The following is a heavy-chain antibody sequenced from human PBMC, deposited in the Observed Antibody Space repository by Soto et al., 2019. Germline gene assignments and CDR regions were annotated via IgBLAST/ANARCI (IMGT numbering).Heavy chain of an antibody. CDR3: AKRHYYDSRGPLDY. Sequence: GGSLRLSCAASGFTFSSYAMSWVRQAPGKGLEWVSGISGSGGSTGYADSVKGRFTVSRDNSNNTLYLQMNSLRAEDTAVYYCAKRHYYDSRGPLDYWGQGTPVTVSS. CDR2: ISGSGGST. V-gene: IGHV3-23*01. CDR1: GFTFSSYA. J-gene: IGHJ4*02. D-gene: IGHD3-22*01.